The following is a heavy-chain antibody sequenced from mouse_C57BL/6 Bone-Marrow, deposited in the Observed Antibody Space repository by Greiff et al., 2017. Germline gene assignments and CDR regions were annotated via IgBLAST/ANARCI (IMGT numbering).Heavy chain of an antibody. CDR1: GYTFPSYW. V-gene: IGHV1-50*01. CDR2: IDPSDSYT. CDR3: ASSFYEWYFDV. Sequence: QVQLQQPGAELVKPGASVKLSCKASGYTFPSYWLQWVKQRPGQGLEWIGEIDPSDSYTNSNQKFKGKATLTVDTSSSTAYMQLSSLTSEDSAVYYCASSFYEWYFDVWGTGTTVTVS. J-gene: IGHJ1*03. D-gene: IGHD2-12*01.